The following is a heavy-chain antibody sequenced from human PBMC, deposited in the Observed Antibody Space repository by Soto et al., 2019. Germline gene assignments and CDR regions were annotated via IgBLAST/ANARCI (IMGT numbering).Heavy chain of an antibody. CDR1: GFTFSSYG. D-gene: IGHD3-22*01. Sequence: QVQLVESGGGVVQPGRSLRLSCAASGFTFSSYGMHWVRQAPGKGLEWVAVISYDGSNKYYADSVKGRFTISRDNSKNTLYLQMNSLRAEDTAVYYCAKGDDSSGYYYGQVGYWGQRTLVTVSS. CDR3: AKGDDSSGYYYGQVGY. J-gene: IGHJ4*02. V-gene: IGHV3-30*18. CDR2: ISYDGSNK.